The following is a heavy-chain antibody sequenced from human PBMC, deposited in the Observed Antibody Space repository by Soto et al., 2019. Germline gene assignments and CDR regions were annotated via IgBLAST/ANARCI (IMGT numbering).Heavy chain of an antibody. D-gene: IGHD6-19*01. CDR2: IHHSGST. Sequence: QMQLQESGPGLVKPSETLSLTCAVSSASIISEQRWSWVRQPPGKGLEWIGGIHHSGSTNNNPSPEGRDPSYEDQPKNHSSLTLNAVAAADTALDHCARSVGWYALDQWGQGTLVIVS. J-gene: IGHJ4*02. V-gene: IGHV4-4*02. CDR1: SASIISEQR. CDR3: ARSVGWYALDQ.